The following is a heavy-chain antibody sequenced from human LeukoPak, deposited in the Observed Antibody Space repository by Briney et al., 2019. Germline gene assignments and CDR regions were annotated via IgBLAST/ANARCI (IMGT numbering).Heavy chain of an antibody. Sequence: GASVKVSCKASGYTFTSYAMHCVRQAPGQRLEWMGWINAGNGNTKYSQKFQGRVTITRDTSASTVYMELSSLRSEDTAVYYCAREYYDILTGYHYYFDYWGQGTLVTVSS. CDR2: INAGNGNT. V-gene: IGHV1-3*01. CDR1: GYTFTSYA. CDR3: AREYYDILTGYHYYFDY. D-gene: IGHD3-9*01. J-gene: IGHJ4*02.